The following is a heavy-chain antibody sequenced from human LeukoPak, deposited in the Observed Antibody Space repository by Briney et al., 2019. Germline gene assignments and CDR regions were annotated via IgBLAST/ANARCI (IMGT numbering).Heavy chain of an antibody. CDR2: ISGSGGST. D-gene: IGHD6-13*01. Sequence: GGSLRLSCAASGFTFSSYALSWVRQAPGKGLEWVSAISGSGGSTYYADSVKGRFTISRDNSKNTLYLQMNSLRAEDTAVYYCAKVSSSGHGYFFDYWGQGTLVTVSS. CDR1: GFTFSSYA. J-gene: IGHJ4*02. V-gene: IGHV3-23*01. CDR3: AKVSSSGHGYFFDY.